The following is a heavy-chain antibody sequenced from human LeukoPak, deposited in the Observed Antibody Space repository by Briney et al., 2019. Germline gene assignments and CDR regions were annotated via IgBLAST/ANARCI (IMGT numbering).Heavy chain of an antibody. CDR3: ARPPSYDSSGYYYGYYYYMDV. D-gene: IGHD3-22*01. J-gene: IGHJ6*03. CDR2: IYYSGST. V-gene: IGHV4-39*01. Sequence: SETLSLTCTVSGGSISSSSYYWGWIRQPPGKGLEWIGSIYYSGSTYYNPSLKSRVTISVDTSKNQFSLKLSSVTAADMAVYYCARPPSYDSSGYYYGYYYYMDVWGKGTTVTVSS. CDR1: GGSISSSSYY.